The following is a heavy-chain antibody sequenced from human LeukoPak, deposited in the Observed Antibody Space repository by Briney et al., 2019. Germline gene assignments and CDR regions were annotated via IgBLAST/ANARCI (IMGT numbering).Heavy chain of an antibody. CDR2: INPSGGST. D-gene: IGHD4-17*01. V-gene: IGHV1-46*01. J-gene: IGHJ4*02. Sequence: ASAKVSCKASGYTFISYYMHWVRQAPGQGLEWMGIINPSGGSTSYAQKFQGRVTMTRDTSTSTVYMELSSLRSEDTAVYYCARESTVTTNDYWGQGTLVTVSS. CDR3: ARESTVTTNDY. CDR1: GYTFISYY.